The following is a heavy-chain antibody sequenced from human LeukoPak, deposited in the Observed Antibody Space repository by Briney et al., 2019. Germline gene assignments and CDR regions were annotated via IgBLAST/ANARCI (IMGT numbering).Heavy chain of an antibody. Sequence: GGSLRLSCAASGFTFSSYGMHWVRQAPGKGLEWVAVISYDGSNKYYADSVEGRFTISRDNSKNTLYLQMNSLRAEDTAVYYCAKDSSSFLYNWFDPWGQGTLVTVSS. D-gene: IGHD6-13*01. CDR1: GFTFSSYG. CDR2: ISYDGSNK. CDR3: AKDSSSFLYNWFDP. J-gene: IGHJ5*02. V-gene: IGHV3-30*18.